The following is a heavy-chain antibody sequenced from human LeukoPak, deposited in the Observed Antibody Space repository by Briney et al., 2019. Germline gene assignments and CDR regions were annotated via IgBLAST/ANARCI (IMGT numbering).Heavy chain of an antibody. CDR1: GFTFSSYS. J-gene: IGHJ4*02. Sequence: MPGGSLRLSCAASGFTFSSYSMNWVRQAPGKGLEWVSSISSSSSYIYYADSVKGRFTISRDNAKNSLYLQMNSLRAEDTAVYYCARDGNSGDQAYDYWGQGTLVTVSS. D-gene: IGHD4-23*01. V-gene: IGHV3-21*01. CDR2: ISSSSSYI. CDR3: ARDGNSGDQAYDY.